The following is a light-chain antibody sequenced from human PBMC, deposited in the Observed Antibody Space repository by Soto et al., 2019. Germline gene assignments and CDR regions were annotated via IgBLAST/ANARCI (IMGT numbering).Light chain of an antibody. J-gene: IGKJ1*01. Sequence: DIQVTQSPSTLSASVGDRVTITCRASQRISSWLAWYQHKPGKAPKLLIQKASTLATDVPSRFSGSGSGTDFTLTISSMQPDDFATYYCQQYYTYWTFGQGTKVDIK. CDR2: KAS. CDR3: QQYYTYWT. V-gene: IGKV1-5*03. CDR1: QRISSW.